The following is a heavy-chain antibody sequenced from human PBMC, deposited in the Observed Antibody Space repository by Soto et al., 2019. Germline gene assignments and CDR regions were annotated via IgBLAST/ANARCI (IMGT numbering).Heavy chain of an antibody. CDR3: ARETAILTGYYYYYYYYMDV. J-gene: IGHJ6*03. D-gene: IGHD3-9*01. CDR2: MNPNSGNT. V-gene: IGHV1-8*01. CDR1: GYTFTSYD. Sequence: GASVKVSCKASGYTFTSYDINWVRQATGQGLEWMGWMNPNSGNTGYAQKFQGRVTMTRNTSISTAYMELSSRRSEDTAVYYFARETAILTGYYYYYYYYMDVWGKGTTVTVSS.